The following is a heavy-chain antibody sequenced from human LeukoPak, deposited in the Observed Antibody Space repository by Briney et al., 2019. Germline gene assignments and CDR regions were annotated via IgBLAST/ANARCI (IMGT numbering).Heavy chain of an antibody. CDR1: GGSFSGYY. V-gene: IGHV4-34*01. CDR3: ARDSQVVDGFDI. J-gene: IGHJ3*02. CDR2: TNHSGST. Sequence: SETLSLTCAVYGGSFSGYYWSWIRQPPGKGLEWIGETNHSGSTKYNPSLKSRVTISVDTSKDQFSLKLSSVTAADTAVYYCARDSQVVDGFDIWGQGTMVTVSS. D-gene: IGHD2-21*01.